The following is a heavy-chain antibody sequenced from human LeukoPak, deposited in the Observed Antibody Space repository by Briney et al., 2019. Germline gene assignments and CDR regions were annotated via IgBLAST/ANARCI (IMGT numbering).Heavy chain of an antibody. Sequence: SQTLSLTCAISGDSVSSNRAAWNWVRQSPSRGLEWLGRTYYRSKWNNDYAVSVKSRITINPDTSRDQFSLQLNSVTPEDTAVYYCARDWEPLEWLYRAVPPYGMDVWGQGTTVTVSS. V-gene: IGHV6-1*01. CDR1: GDSVSSNRAA. J-gene: IGHJ6*02. D-gene: IGHD3-3*01. CDR3: ARDWEPLEWLYRAVPPYGMDV. CDR2: TYYRSKWNN.